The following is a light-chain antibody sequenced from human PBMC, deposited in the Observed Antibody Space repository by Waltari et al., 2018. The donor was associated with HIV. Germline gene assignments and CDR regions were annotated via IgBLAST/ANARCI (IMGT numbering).Light chain of an antibody. CDR1: QSISSY. Sequence: DIQMTQSPSSLSASVGDRVTITCRASQSISSYLNWYQQKPGKAPKLLIYAASSLQSGVPSRFSGSGSGTDFTLTISSLHPEDFATYYCQQSYSMVTFGGGTKVEIK. V-gene: IGKV1-39*01. J-gene: IGKJ4*01. CDR2: AAS. CDR3: QQSYSMVT.